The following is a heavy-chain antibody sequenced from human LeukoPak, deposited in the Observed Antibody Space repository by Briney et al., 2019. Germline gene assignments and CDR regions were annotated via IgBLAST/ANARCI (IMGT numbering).Heavy chain of an antibody. J-gene: IGHJ4*02. CDR3: VADLGDYADF. V-gene: IGHV3-74*01. CDR1: GFTFSSYA. CDR2: IKTDGTYT. Sequence: GGSLRLSCAASGFTFSSYAMSWVRQAPGKGLEWVSRIKTDGTYTSNADSVKGRFTISRDNAKNTLFLQMNSLRVEDTAVYYCVADLGDYADFWGQGTLVTVSS.